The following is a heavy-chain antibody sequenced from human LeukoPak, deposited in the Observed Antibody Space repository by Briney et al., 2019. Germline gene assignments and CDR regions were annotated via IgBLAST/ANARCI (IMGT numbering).Heavy chain of an antibody. CDR2: ISYDGSNK. D-gene: IGHD6-13*01. CDR3: AKDRSLAAAGTGSFYYYYGMDV. Sequence: GGSLRLSCAASGFTFSSCGMHWVRQAPGKGLEWVAVISYDGSNKYYADSVKGRFTISRDNSKNTLYLQMNSLRAEDTAVYYCAKDRSLAAAGTGSFYYYYGMDVWGQGTTVTVSS. J-gene: IGHJ6*02. CDR1: GFTFSSCG. V-gene: IGHV3-30*18.